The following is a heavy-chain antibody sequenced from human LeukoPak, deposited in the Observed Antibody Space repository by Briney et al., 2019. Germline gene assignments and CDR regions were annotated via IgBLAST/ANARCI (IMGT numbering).Heavy chain of an antibody. Sequence: GSLRLSCAASGFTFSSYSMNWVRQAPGKGLEWVSSISSSSSYIYYADSVKGRFTMSRDNAKNSLYLQMNSLRAEDTAVYYCARAHTGDDAFDIWGQGTMVTVSS. CDR2: ISSSSSYI. V-gene: IGHV3-21*01. CDR3: ARAHTGDDAFDI. CDR1: GFTFSSYS. D-gene: IGHD7-27*01. J-gene: IGHJ3*02.